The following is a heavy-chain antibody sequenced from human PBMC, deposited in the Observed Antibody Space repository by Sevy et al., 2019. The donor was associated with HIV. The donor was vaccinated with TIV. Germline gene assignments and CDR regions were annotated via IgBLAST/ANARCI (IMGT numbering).Heavy chain of an antibody. D-gene: IGHD2-2*01. CDR2: ISSSSSYM. Sequence: GGSLRLSCAASGFTFSSYGMNWVRQAPGKGLEWVSSISSSSSYMFYADSVKGRFTISRDNAKNSLYLQMDSLTAEDTAVYYCARGFCVSSSCSGSSWGQGTLVTVSS. CDR1: GFTFSSYG. V-gene: IGHV3-21*01. CDR3: ARGFCVSSSCSGSS. J-gene: IGHJ5*02.